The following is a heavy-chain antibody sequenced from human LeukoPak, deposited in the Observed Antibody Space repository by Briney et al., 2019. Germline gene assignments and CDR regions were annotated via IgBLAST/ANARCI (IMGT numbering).Heavy chain of an antibody. Sequence: PSDTLSLTCTVSGGSISSGDYYWSWIRQPPGKDLAWIGYIYYSGSTYYNPSLKSRVTISVDTSKNQFSLKLSSVTAADTAVYYCARDGYDFWSGPNWFDPWGQGTLVTVSS. D-gene: IGHD3-3*01. CDR3: ARDGYDFWSGPNWFDP. J-gene: IGHJ5*02. CDR2: IYYSGST. V-gene: IGHV4-30-4*02. CDR1: GGSISSGDYY.